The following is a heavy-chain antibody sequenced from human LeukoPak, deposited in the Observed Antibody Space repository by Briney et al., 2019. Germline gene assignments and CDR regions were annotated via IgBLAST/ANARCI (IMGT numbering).Heavy chain of an antibody. CDR3: ARGANMVRGVIEEF. V-gene: IGHV3-23*01. Sequence: GGSLRLSCAASGFTFSLYAMSWVRQAPGKGLEWVSGITGSGGSTYYADSVKGRFTISRDNSKNTLYLQMNSLRAEDTAVYYCARGANMVRGVIEEFWGQGTLVTVSS. J-gene: IGHJ4*02. CDR1: GFTFSLYA. D-gene: IGHD3-10*01. CDR2: ITGSGGST.